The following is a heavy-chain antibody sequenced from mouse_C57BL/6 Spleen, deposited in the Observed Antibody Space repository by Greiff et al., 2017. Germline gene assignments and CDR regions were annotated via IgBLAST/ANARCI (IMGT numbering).Heavy chain of an antibody. Sequence: QVQLQQPGAELVKPGASVKLSCKASGYTFTSYWMHWVKQRPGRGLEWIGRIDPNSGGTKYNEKFKSTATLTVDKPTSTAYMQISSLTSEDSAVYYCARETIITTIVEEFYAMDYWGQGTSVTVSS. J-gene: IGHJ4*01. CDR3: ARETIITTIVEEFYAMDY. D-gene: IGHD1-1*01. V-gene: IGHV1-72*01. CDR2: IDPNSGGT. CDR1: GYTFTSYW.